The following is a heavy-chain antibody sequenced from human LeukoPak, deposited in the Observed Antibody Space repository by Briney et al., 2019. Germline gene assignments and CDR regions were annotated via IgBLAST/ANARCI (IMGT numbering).Heavy chain of an antibody. CDR3: ASRELLEGGHY. J-gene: IGHJ4*02. CDR2: IYTSGST. D-gene: IGHD1-26*01. CDR1: GGSISSGSYY. V-gene: IGHV4-61*02. Sequence: PSETLSLTCTVSGGSISSGSYYWSWIRQPTGKGLEWIGRIYTSGSTNYNPSLKSRVTISVDTSKNQFSLKLSSATAADTAVYYCASRELLEGGHYWGQGTLVTVSS.